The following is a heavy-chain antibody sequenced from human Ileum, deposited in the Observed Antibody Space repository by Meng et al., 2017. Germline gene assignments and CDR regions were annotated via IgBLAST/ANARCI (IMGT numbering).Heavy chain of an antibody. CDR1: RSIFDSYD. J-gene: IGHJ5*02. V-gene: IGHV3-21*02. CDR2: MGLGHSHG. Sequence: EAQLGGVGGGLVKAGGSLRLSCVGYRSIFDSYDMTWIRQAPGKGPEWVASMGLGHSHGSYADSVIGRFTVSRDNAKTSFFLQMNSLRAEDTAIYYCASDPNWSTTWGQGTLVTVSS. CDR3: ASDPNWSTT.